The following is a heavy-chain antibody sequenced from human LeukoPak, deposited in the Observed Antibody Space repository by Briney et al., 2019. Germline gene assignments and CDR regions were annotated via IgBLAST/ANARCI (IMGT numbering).Heavy chain of an antibody. Sequence: PSETLPLTCAVYGGSFSGYYWSWIRQPPGKGLEWIGEINHSGSTNYNPSLKSRVTISVDTSKNQFSLKLSSVTAADTAVYYCARAHKIHMITFGGVIAYHVPFDYWGQGTLVTVSS. D-gene: IGHD3-16*02. CDR3: ARAHKIHMITFGGVIAYHVPFDY. V-gene: IGHV4-34*01. CDR2: INHSGST. CDR1: GGSFSGYY. J-gene: IGHJ4*02.